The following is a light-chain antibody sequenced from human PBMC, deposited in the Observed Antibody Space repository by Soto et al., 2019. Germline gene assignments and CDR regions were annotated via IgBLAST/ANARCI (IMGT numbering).Light chain of an antibody. CDR1: RDIHTW. Sequence: DIQMTQSPSSVSASVGDRVTITCRASRDIHTWLAWYQQKPGKAPKLLIYGASSLQSGVPSRFSGSGSGTDFTLTISSLQPDDFATYYCQQANSFPFAFGHGTKVDVK. V-gene: IGKV1-12*01. CDR2: GAS. J-gene: IGKJ3*01. CDR3: QQANSFPFA.